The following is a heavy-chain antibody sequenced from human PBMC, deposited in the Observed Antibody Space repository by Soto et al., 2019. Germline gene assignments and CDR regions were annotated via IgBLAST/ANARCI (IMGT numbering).Heavy chain of an antibody. Sequence: ETLSLTCTVSGGSISTYYWGWVRQAPGKGLEWLSVIHNDGGTYYADSVEGRFTISRDNSKNTLYLQMNSLRAEDTAVYYCAKVMASGSYPFDYWGQGTLVTVSS. CDR2: IHNDGGT. J-gene: IGHJ4*02. D-gene: IGHD1-26*01. CDR1: GGSISTYY. V-gene: IGHV3-66*02. CDR3: AKVMASGSYPFDY.